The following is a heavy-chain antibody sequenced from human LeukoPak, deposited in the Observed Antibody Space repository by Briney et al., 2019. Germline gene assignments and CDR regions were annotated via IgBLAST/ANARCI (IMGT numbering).Heavy chain of an antibody. J-gene: IGHJ4*02. Sequence: PGGSLRLSCVGSGFTFRSHAMSWVRQAPEKGLEFVPGIYENGGTTYYAASVQGRFSISRDNSKNTLYLQMDSLRGEDTALYYCAKDFRLGYSAHFDYWGQGALVTVSS. CDR2: IYENGGTT. CDR1: GFTFRSHA. V-gene: IGHV3-23*01. CDR3: AKDFRLGYSAHFDY. D-gene: IGHD2-21*01.